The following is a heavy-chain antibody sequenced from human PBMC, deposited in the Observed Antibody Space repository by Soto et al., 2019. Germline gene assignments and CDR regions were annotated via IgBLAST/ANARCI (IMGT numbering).Heavy chain of an antibody. J-gene: IGHJ3*02. CDR2: IIPKFTTS. CDR1: GGTFNNYA. CDR3: ARGGIGSQSYAFDI. D-gene: IGHD1-26*01. Sequence: QVQLVQSGAEVKKPGSSVRVSCKASGGTFNNYAVHWVRQAPGQGLEWMGGIIPKFTTSSSAQKFQGRVTMNVDSSTNTAYMELLSLRSEDTALYYCARGGIGSQSYAFDIWGLGTAVTVSS. V-gene: IGHV1-69*06.